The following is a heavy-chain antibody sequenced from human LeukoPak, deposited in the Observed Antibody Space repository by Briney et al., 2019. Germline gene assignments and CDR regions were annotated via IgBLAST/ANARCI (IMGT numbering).Heavy chain of an antibody. D-gene: IGHD3-22*01. CDR1: GGSISSYS. CDR2: IYYSGST. V-gene: IGHV4-59*08. Sequence: SETLSLTCTVSGGSISSYSWSWIRQPPGKGLEWVGYIYYSGSTNYNPSLKSRVTISVDASKNQFSLKLSSVTAADTAVYYCASTYYYDSSGYYLDYWGQGTLVTVSS. J-gene: IGHJ4*02. CDR3: ASTYYYDSSGYYLDY.